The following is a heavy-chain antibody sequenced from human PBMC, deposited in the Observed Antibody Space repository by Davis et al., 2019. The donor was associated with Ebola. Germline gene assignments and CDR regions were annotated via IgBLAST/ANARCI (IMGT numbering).Heavy chain of an antibody. CDR2: IYYSGSA. Sequence: MPSETLSLTCTVSSDSISSSPYYWGWIRQPPGKGLEWIGSIYYSGSAYYNSSLKSRVTISVDTSKNQFSLKLSSVTAADTAVYYCARGRRYSYGPPRYWGQGTLVTVSS. CDR3: ARGRRYSYGPPRY. V-gene: IGHV4-39*01. CDR1: SDSISSSPYY. D-gene: IGHD5-18*01. J-gene: IGHJ4*02.